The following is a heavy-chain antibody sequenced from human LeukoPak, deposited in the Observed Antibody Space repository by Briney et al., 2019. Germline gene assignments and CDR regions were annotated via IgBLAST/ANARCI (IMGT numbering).Heavy chain of an antibody. J-gene: IGHJ4*02. D-gene: IGHD2-21*01. CDR1: GYTFTSYG. CDR2: IIPIFGTA. V-gene: IGHV1-69*13. Sequence: SVKVSCKASGYTFTSYGISWVRQAPGQGLEWMGGIIPIFGTANYAQKFQGRVTITADESTSTAYMELSSLRSEDTAVYYCAREIPRAYYFDYWSQGTLVTVSS. CDR3: AREIPRAYYFDY.